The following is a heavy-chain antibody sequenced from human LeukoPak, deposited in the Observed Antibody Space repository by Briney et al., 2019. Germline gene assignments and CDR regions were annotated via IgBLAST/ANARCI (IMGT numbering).Heavy chain of an antibody. J-gene: IGHJ4*02. CDR3: ARVEYSRQVDY. D-gene: IGHD6-6*01. CDR2: INPSRNT. CDR1: GGSFSGYY. V-gene: IGHV4-34*01. Sequence: SETLSLTCAVFGGSFSGYYWNWIRQPPGKGLEWIGQINPSRNTNYNPSLKSRVTISVDTSKKQFSLKLSSVTAADTAVYYCARVEYSRQVDYWGQGTLVTVSS.